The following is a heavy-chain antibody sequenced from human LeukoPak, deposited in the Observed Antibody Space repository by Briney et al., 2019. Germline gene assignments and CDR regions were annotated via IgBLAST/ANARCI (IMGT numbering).Heavy chain of an antibody. D-gene: IGHD3-22*01. V-gene: IGHV3-66*01. J-gene: IGHJ3*02. CDR1: GFTVSSNY. CDR2: IYSGGST. Sequence: GGSLRLSCAASGFTVSSNYMSWVREAPGKGLEWVSVIYSGGSTYYADSVKGRFTISRDNSKNTLCLQMNSLRAEDTAVYYCARDLMGYDSSGYYYHGAFDIWGQGTMVTVSS. CDR3: ARDLMGYDSSGYYYHGAFDI.